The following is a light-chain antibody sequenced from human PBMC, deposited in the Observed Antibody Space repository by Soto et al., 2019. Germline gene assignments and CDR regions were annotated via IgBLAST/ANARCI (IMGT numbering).Light chain of an antibody. V-gene: IGLV4-69*01. CDR1: SGHSSYA. CDR2: LNSDGSH. CDR3: QTWGTDIVV. J-gene: IGLJ2*01. Sequence: QAVLTQSPSASASLGASVKLTCTLSSGHSSYAIAWHQQQPEKGPRYLMKLNSDGSHSKGGGIPDRFSGSSSGAERYLTISSLQSEDEADYYCQTWGTDIVVFGGGTKLTVL.